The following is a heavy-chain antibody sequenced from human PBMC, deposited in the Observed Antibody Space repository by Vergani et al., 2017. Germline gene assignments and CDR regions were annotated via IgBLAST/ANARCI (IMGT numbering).Heavy chain of an antibody. CDR1: GFTFSDFS. CDR3: ARSRYDSSGFSTIFRY. V-gene: IGHV3-33*08. CDR2: IWYDGSNT. J-gene: IGHJ4*02. D-gene: IGHD3-22*01. Sequence: VQLVESGGGLVKPGGSLRLSCAASGFTFSDFSMSWVRQAPGKGLEWVAIIWYDGSNTYYADSVKGRFTVSRDNSRNTLFLQMNSLRVEDTAVYYCARSRYDSSGFSTIFRYWGQGTRVTVSS.